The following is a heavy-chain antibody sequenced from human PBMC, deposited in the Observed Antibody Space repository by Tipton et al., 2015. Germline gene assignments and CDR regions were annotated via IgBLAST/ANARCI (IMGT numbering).Heavy chain of an antibody. V-gene: IGHV4-61*01. CDR2: ISYSGST. D-gene: IGHD4-17*01. J-gene: IGHJ6*02. CDR1: GGSVSSANYY. Sequence: TLSLTCTVSGGSVSSANYYWSWIRQPPGKGLEWIGYISYSGSTHYNPSLKSRVAISVDTSKNQFSLTLNSVTAADTAVYYCARQEGGDYGRFYGLDVWGQGTTVTVSS. CDR3: ARQEGGDYGRFYGLDV.